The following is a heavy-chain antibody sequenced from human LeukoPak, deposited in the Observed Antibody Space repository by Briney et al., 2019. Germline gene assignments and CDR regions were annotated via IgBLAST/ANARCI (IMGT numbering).Heavy chain of an antibody. Sequence: ASVKVSCKASGYTFTSYGISWVRQAPGQGLEWMGWISAYNGNTNYAQKLQGRVTMTTDTSTSTAYMELRSLRSDDTAVYYCARDFQPLRYFDRLSDPNYYYYGMDVWGQGTTVTVSS. J-gene: IGHJ6*02. V-gene: IGHV1-18*01. CDR2: ISAYNGNT. CDR3: ARDFQPLRYFDRLSDPNYYYYGMDV. CDR1: GYTFTSYG. D-gene: IGHD3-9*01.